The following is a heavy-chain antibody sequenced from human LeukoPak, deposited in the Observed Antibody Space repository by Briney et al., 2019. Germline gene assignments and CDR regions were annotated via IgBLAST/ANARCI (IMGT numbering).Heavy chain of an antibody. D-gene: IGHD3-22*01. CDR3: ASESPGDGSGFVDY. V-gene: IGHV3-53*01. CDR2: IYSGGST. J-gene: IGHJ4*02. CDR1: GFTVSSNY. Sequence: GGSLRLSCAASGFTVSSNYMSWVRQAPGKGLEWVSVIYSGGSTYYADSVKGRFTISRDNSKNTLYLQMNSLRAEDTAVYYCASESPGDGSGFVDYWGQGTLVTVSS.